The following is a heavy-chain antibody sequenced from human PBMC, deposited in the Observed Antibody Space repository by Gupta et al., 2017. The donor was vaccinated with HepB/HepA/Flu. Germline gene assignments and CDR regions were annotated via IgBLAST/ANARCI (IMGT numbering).Heavy chain of an antibody. Sequence: QVQLQQWGAGLLQPSETLSLTCAVYGGSFSGYYWSWIRQPPGKGLEWIGEINHSGSTNYNPSLKSRVTISVDTSKNQFSLKLSSVTAADTAVYYCARQQYGSGTKGDSFDYWGQGTLVTVSS. V-gene: IGHV4-34*01. D-gene: IGHD3-10*01. CDR1: GGSFSGYY. CDR2: INHSGST. CDR3: ARQQYGSGTKGDSFDY. J-gene: IGHJ4*02.